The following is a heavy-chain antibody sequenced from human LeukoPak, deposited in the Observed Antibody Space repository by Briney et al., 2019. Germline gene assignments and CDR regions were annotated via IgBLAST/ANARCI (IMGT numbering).Heavy chain of an antibody. CDR1: GFTFSGYP. Sequence: GGSLRLSCAASGFTFSGYPMHWVRQAPGKGLEWAADISYDGSKKSYADSVKGRFTISRDNSKNTLYLQMNSLRAEDTAVYYCAKAESYYYDSSGYYKTEYFQHWGQGTLVTVSS. CDR2: ISYDGSKK. D-gene: IGHD3-22*01. J-gene: IGHJ1*01. V-gene: IGHV3-30-3*01. CDR3: AKAESYYYDSSGYYKTEYFQH.